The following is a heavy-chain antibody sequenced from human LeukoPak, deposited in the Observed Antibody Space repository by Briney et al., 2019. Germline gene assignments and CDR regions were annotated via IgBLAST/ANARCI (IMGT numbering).Heavy chain of an antibody. CDR3: ASNAGDSSGYGNLGY. J-gene: IGHJ4*02. V-gene: IGHV1-2*02. CDR1: GYTFTGYY. CDR2: INPNSGGT. Sequence: GASVKVSCKASGYTFTGYYMHWVRQAPGQGLEWMGWINPNSGGTNYAQKFQGRVTMTRDTSISTAYMELSRPRSDDTAVYYCASNAGDSSGYGNLGYWGQGTLVTVSS. D-gene: IGHD6-19*01.